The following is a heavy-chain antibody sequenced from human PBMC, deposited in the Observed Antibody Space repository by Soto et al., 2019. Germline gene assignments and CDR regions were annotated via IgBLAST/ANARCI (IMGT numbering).Heavy chain of an antibody. CDR2: ITDSGDDT. CDR1: GFSFSNYA. V-gene: IGHV3-23*01. J-gene: IGHJ4*02. CDR3: ASVFWGRTGLDGNR. D-gene: IGHD7-27*01. Sequence: EVQLLESGGGLVQPGGSLRLSCTASGFSFSNYAMNWVRQAPGKGLEWVSAITDSGDDTDYADSVKGRFSISRDNSRNPVWLKMTSLTAEDTAVYYCASVFWGRTGLDGNRWGQGTQVTVSS.